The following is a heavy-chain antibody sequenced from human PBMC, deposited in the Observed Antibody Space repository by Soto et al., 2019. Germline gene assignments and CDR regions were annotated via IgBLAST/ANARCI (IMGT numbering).Heavy chain of an antibody. CDR3: ARAKRAVVPADIAYNWFDP. CDR2: IVPIFGTA. CDR1: GGTFSSYA. J-gene: IGHJ5*02. V-gene: IGHV1-69*13. D-gene: IGHD2-2*01. Sequence: SVKVSCKASGGTFSSYAISWVRQAPGQGLEWMGGIVPIFGTANYAQKFQGRVTITADESTSTAYMELSSLRSEDTAVYYCARAKRAVVPADIAYNWFDPWGQGTLVTVSS.